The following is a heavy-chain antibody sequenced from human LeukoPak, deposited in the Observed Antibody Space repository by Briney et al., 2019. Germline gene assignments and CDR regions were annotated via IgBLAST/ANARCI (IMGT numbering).Heavy chain of an antibody. J-gene: IGHJ3*02. CDR2: IKQDGSEK. CDR3: ARESFSTLTSATDAFDI. D-gene: IGHD4-17*01. V-gene: IGHV3-7*03. CDR1: GFTFSSYW. Sequence: GGSLRLSCAASGFTFSSYWMSWVRQAPGEGLEWVANIKQDGSEKYYVDSVKGRFTISRDNAKNSLYLQMNSLRAEDTAVYYCARESFSTLTSATDAFDIWGQGTMVTVSS.